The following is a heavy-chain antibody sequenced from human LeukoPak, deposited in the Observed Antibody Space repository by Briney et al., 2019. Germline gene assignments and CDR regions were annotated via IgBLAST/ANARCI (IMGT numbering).Heavy chain of an antibody. V-gene: IGHV3-43*01. CDR1: GFSFDDHT. CDR2: ITWDGGTT. J-gene: IGHJ3*02. Sequence: GGSLRLSCAASGFSFDDHTMNWVPQAPGKGLEWVSLITWDGGTTYNADSVKGRCTISRDNIKYSLYLQMNSLRTEDTALYYCARSTAMVTWGSFDIWGQGTLVTVSS. CDR3: ARSTAMVTWGSFDI. D-gene: IGHD5-18*01.